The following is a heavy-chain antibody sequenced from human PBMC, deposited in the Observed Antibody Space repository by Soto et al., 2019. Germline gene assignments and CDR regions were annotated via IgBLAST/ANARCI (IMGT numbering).Heavy chain of an antibody. Sequence: TLCLTGTVSGGSISSGGYYWSWIRQHPGKGLEWIGYIYYSGSTYYNPSLKSRVTISVDTSKNQFSLKLSSVTAADTAVYYCARDTGNYYDSSGYYPPYFDYWGQGTLVTVSS. CDR1: GGSISSGGYY. CDR2: IYYSGST. V-gene: IGHV4-31*03. J-gene: IGHJ4*02. CDR3: ARDTGNYYDSSGYYPPYFDY. D-gene: IGHD3-22*01.